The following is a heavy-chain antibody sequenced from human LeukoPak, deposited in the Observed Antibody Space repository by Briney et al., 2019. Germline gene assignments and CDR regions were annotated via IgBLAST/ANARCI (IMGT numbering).Heavy chain of an antibody. D-gene: IGHD6-25*01. J-gene: IGHJ3*02. Sequence: GGSLRLSCAASGFTFSSYSMNWVRQAPGKGLEWVSSISSSSSYIYYADSVKGRFTISRDNAKNSLYLQMNSLRAEDTAVYYCARDRSPSATSDAFDIWGQGTMVTVSS. CDR2: ISSSSSYI. CDR3: ARDRSPSATSDAFDI. V-gene: IGHV3-21*01. CDR1: GFTFSSYS.